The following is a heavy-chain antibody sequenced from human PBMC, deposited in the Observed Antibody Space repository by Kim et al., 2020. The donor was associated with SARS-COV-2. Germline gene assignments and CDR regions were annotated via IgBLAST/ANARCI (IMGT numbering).Heavy chain of an antibody. J-gene: IGHJ6*02. Sequence: SETLSLTCTVSGGSISSSSYYWGWIRQPPGKGLEWIGSIYYSGSTYYNPSLKSRVTISVDTSKNQFSLKLSSVTAADTAVYYCARRYYGDYAYYYYGMDVWGQGTTVTVSS. CDR2: IYYSGST. CDR1: GGSISSSSYY. V-gene: IGHV4-39*01. CDR3: ARRYYGDYAYYYYGMDV. D-gene: IGHD4-17*01.